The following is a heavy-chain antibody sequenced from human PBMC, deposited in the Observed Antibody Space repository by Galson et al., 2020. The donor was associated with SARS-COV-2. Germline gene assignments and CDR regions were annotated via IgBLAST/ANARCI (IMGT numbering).Heavy chain of an antibody. CDR2: IWYDGSNK. J-gene: IGHJ4*02. CDR3: ARDSPDADYDSSGPNLWYFDY. Sequence: GEFLKISCAASGFTFSSYGMHWVRQAPGKGLEWVAVIWYDGSNKYYADSVKGRFTISRDNSKNTLYLQMNSLRAEDTAVYYCARDSPDADYDSSGPNLWYFDYWGQGTLVTVSS. D-gene: IGHD3-22*01. V-gene: IGHV3-33*01. CDR1: GFTFSSYG.